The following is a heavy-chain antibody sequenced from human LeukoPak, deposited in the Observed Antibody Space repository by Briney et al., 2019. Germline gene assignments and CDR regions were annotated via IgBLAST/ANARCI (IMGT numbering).Heavy chain of an antibody. V-gene: IGHV1-69*04. CDR1: GGTFSSYA. CDR3: ARDHVLLWFGELIGRANWFDP. Sequence: SVKVSCKASGGTFSSYAISWVRQAPGQGLEWMGRIIPIFGIANYAQKFQGRVTITADKSTSTAYMELSILRSEDTAVYYCARDHVLLWFGELIGRANWFDPWGQGTLVTVSS. J-gene: IGHJ5*02. D-gene: IGHD3-10*01. CDR2: IIPIFGIA.